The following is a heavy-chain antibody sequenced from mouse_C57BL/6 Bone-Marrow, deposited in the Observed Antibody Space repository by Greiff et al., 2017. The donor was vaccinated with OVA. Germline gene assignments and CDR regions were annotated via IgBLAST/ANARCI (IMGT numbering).Heavy chain of an antibody. CDR2: IYPGDGDT. CDR1: GYAFSSYW. V-gene: IGHV1-80*01. D-gene: IGHD4-1*01. CDR3: ARDWDEGDYFDY. J-gene: IGHJ2*01. Sequence: QVQLQQSGAELVKPGASVKISCKASGYAFSSYWMNWVKQRPGKGLEWIGQIYPGDGDTNYNGKFKGKATLTADKSSSTAYMQLSSLTSEDSAVYFCARDWDEGDYFDYWGQGTTLTVSS.